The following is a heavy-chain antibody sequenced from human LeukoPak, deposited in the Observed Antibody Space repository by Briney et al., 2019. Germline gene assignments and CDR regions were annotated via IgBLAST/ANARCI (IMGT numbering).Heavy chain of an antibody. CDR2: ISGSGGGT. CDR3: ATDSSGPRGDY. V-gene: IGHV3-23*01. D-gene: IGHD3-22*01. J-gene: IGHJ4*02. CDR1: GFTFSSYA. Sequence: GGSLRLSCAASGFTFSSYAMSWVRQAPGKGLKWVSAISGSGGGTYYADSVKGRFTISRDNSKNTLYLQMNSLRAEDTAVYYCATDSSGPRGDYWGQGTLVTVSS.